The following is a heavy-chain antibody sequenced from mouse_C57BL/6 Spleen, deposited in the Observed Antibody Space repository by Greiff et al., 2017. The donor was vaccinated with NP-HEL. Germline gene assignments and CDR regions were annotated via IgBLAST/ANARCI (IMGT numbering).Heavy chain of an antibody. CDR1: GYTFTDYY. D-gene: IGHD1-1*01. J-gene: IGHJ4*01. CDR2: INPNNGGT. CDR3: ATYYGSSFYAMDY. Sequence: EVQLQQSGPELVKPGASVKISCKASGYTFTDYYMNWVKQSHGKSLEWIGDINPNNGGTSYNQKFKGKATLTVDKSSSTAYIELRSLTSEDSAVYYCATYYGSSFYAMDYWGQGTSVTVSS. V-gene: IGHV1-26*01.